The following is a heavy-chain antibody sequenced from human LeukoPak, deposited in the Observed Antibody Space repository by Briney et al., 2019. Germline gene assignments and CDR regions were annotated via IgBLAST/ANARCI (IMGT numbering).Heavy chain of an antibody. CDR2: ISSSSSYI. D-gene: IGHD6-13*01. Sequence: GGSLRLCCAASGFTFSSYSMNWVRQAPGKGLEWVSSISSSSSYIYYADSVKGRFTISRDNAKNSLYLQMNSLRAEDTAVYYCARDKEAQSSSWPHYFDYWGQGTLVTVSS. CDR3: ARDKEAQSSSWPHYFDY. V-gene: IGHV3-21*01. CDR1: GFTFSSYS. J-gene: IGHJ4*02.